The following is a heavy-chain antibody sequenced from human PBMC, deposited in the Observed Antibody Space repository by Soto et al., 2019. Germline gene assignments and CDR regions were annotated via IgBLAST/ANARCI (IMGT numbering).Heavy chain of an antibody. J-gene: IGHJ4*02. CDR1: GFTVSSNF. CDR2: IYSGGST. CDR3: AKNLWDYGDYGY. D-gene: IGHD4-17*01. Sequence: EMQLVESGGGLIQPGGSLRLSCAASGFTVSSNFMSWVRQAPGKGLEWVSVIYSGGSTNYAESVKGRFTISRDNSKNTLYLQMNSLRAEDTAVYYCAKNLWDYGDYGYWGQGTLVTVSS. V-gene: IGHV3-53*01.